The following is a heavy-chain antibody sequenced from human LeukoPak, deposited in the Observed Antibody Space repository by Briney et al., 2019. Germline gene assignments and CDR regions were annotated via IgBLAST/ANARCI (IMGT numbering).Heavy chain of an antibody. CDR2: IYSGGST. V-gene: IGHV3-53*01. CDR1: GFTVSSNY. Sequence: PGGSLRLSCAASGFTVSSNYMSWVRQAPGKGLEWVSVIYSGGSTYYADSVKGRFTISRDNAKNSLYLQMNSLRAEDTAVYYCARCDSSGYYYKYYFDYWGQGTLVTVSS. D-gene: IGHD3-22*01. CDR3: ARCDSSGYYYKYYFDY. J-gene: IGHJ4*02.